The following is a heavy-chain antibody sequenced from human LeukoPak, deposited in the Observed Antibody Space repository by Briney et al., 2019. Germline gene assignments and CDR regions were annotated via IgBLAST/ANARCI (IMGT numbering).Heavy chain of an antibody. V-gene: IGHV3-48*03. CDR1: GFTFSSYE. Sequence: PGGSLGLSCAASGFTFSSYEMNWVRQAPGKGLEWVSHISSSGSTIYYADSVKGRFTISRDNAKNSLYLQMNSLRAEDTAVYYCARDRYCTNGVCPIVWGQGTLVTVSS. J-gene: IGHJ4*02. CDR2: ISSSGSTI. CDR3: ARDRYCTNGVCPIV. D-gene: IGHD2-8*01.